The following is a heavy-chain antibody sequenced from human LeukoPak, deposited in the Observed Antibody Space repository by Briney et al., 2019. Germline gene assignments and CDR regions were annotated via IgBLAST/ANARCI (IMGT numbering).Heavy chain of an antibody. D-gene: IGHD6-19*01. CDR3: TTQWLVGYSAEYFQH. J-gene: IGHJ1*01. CDR1: GFTFSNAW. Sequence: GESLRLSCAASGFTFSNAWMSWVRQAPGKGLEWVGRIKSKTDGGTTDYAAPVKGRFTISRDDSKNTLYLQMNSLKTEDTAVYYCTTQWLVGYSAEYFQHWGQGTLVTVSS. V-gene: IGHV3-15*01. CDR2: IKSKTDGGTT.